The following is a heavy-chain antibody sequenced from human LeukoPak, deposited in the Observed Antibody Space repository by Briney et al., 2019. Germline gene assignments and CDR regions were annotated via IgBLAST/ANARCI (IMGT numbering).Heavy chain of an antibody. CDR2: IRSKAYGGTT. D-gene: IGHD5-12*01. CDR3: ARRGHTLGYALDY. V-gene: IGHV3-49*03. CDR1: GFTFGDYA. Sequence: GGSLRLSCTASGFTFGDYAMSWFRQAPGKGLEWVGFIRSKAYGGTTEYAASVKGRFTISRDDSKSIAYLQMNSLKTEDTAVYYCARRGHTLGYALDYWGPGTLVTVSS. J-gene: IGHJ4*02.